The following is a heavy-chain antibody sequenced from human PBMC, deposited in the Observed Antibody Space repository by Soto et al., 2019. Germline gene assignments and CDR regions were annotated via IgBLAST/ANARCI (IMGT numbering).Heavy chain of an antibody. CDR1: GGSISSGGYY. Sequence: LSLTCTVSGGSISSGGYYWSWIRQHPGKCLEWIGYIYYSGSTYYNPSLKSRVTISVDTSKNQFSLKLSSVTAADTAVYYCARAVGYYDSSGYFHFDYWGQGTLVTVSS. V-gene: IGHV4-31*03. D-gene: IGHD3-22*01. CDR3: ARAVGYYDSSGYFHFDY. CDR2: IYYSGST. J-gene: IGHJ4*02.